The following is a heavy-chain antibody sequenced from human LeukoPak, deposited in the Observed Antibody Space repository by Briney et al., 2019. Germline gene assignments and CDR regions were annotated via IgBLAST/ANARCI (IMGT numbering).Heavy chain of an antibody. CDR3: AKRIGYVDY. Sequence: GGSLRLSCAASGFTLSSNAMSWVRQAPGKGLEWVSSISGSSGSTYYGDSVKGRFTISRDNSKNTLYLQMNTLRAEDTAVYYCAKRIGYVDYWGQGTLVTVSS. CDR2: ISGSSGST. D-gene: IGHD3-22*01. V-gene: IGHV3-23*01. J-gene: IGHJ4*02. CDR1: GFTLSSNA.